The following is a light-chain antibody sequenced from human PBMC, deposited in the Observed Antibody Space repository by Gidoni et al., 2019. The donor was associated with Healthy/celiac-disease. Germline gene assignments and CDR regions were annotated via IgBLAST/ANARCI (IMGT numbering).Light chain of an antibody. J-gene: IGKJ2*01. CDR3: QQSYSTLRT. CDR2: AAS. CDR1: QSISSY. V-gene: IGKV1-39*01. Sequence: DMQMTQSPSSLSASVGDRVTITCRASQSISSYLNWYQQKPGKAPKLLIYAASSLQSGVPSRFSGSGSGTDFTLTISSLQPEDFATYYCQQSYSTLRTFGHGTKLEIK.